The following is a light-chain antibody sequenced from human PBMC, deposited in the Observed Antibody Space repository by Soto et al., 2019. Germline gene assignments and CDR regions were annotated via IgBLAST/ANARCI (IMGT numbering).Light chain of an antibody. CDR3: QQSYSTPPIT. CDR1: QSISSY. CDR2: AAS. Sequence: DLQMTQSPSSLSASVGDRVTITCRASQSISSYLNWYQQKPGKAPKLLIYAASSLQSGVPSRFSGSGSGTHFTLTISSLQPEDFATYYCQQSYSTPPITFGQGTRLEIK. J-gene: IGKJ5*01. V-gene: IGKV1-39*01.